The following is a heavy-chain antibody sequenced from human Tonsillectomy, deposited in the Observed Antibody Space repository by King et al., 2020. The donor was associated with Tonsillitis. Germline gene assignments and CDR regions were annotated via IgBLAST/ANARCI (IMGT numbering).Heavy chain of an antibody. D-gene: IGHD2-15*01. CDR2: IQQDGSEK. V-gene: IGHV3-7*01. CDR1: GFTFSSYW. CDR3: AREGRLFCSGGSCYSRWFDP. Sequence: VQLVESGGGLVQPGGSLRLSCAASGFTFSSYWMSWVRQAPGKGLEGVANIQQDGSEKYYVDSVKGRFTISRDNAKNSLYLQMNSLRAEDTAGYYCAREGRLFCSGGSCYSRWFDPWGQGTLVTVSS. J-gene: IGHJ5*02.